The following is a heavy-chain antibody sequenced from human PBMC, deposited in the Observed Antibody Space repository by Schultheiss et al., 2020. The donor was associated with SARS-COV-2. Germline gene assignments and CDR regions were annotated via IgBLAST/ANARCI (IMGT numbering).Heavy chain of an antibody. D-gene: IGHD5-18*01. V-gene: IGHV3-30*04. CDR1: GFTFSSYA. Sequence: GGSLRLSCAASGFTFSSYAMHWVRQAPGKGLEWVAVISYDGSNKYYADSVKGRFTISRDNSKNTLYLQMNSLRAEDTAVYYCARDKEGYVSAMVSGDFLYYYGMDVWGQGTTVTVSS. CDR3: ARDKEGYVSAMVSGDFLYYYGMDV. J-gene: IGHJ6*02. CDR2: ISYDGSNK.